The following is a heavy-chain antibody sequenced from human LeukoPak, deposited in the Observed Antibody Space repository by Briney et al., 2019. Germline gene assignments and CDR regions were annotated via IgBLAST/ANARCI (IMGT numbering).Heavy chain of an antibody. CDR3: AKAEGTAAAYGWFDY. Sequence: GGSLRLSCSASGFTSSSYAMHWVRQSPGKGLEYVSAISSNGGSTNYADSVKGRFTISRDNSKNTLYLQMTSLRPEDTAVYYCAKAEGTAAAYGWFDYWGQGTLVTVSS. V-gene: IGHV3-64D*06. J-gene: IGHJ4*02. CDR2: ISSNGGST. CDR1: GFTSSSYA. D-gene: IGHD6-13*01.